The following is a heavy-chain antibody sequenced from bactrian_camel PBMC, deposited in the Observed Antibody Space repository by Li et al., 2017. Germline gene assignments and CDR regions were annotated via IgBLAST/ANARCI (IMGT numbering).Heavy chain of an antibody. Sequence: LVESGGGSVQAGGSLRLSCVVSGYTYRPYCMAWFRQAPGKEREGVAAIDTGDGSTYYLNSVEGRFTISQDNAKDTVYSEMNSLKPEDTAMYYCAYDLLDLPSGYRGSCKEVEYNYWGQGTQV. CDR3: AYDLLDLPSGYRGSCKEVEYNY. D-gene: IGHD6*01. V-gene: IGHV3S25*01. J-gene: IGHJ4*01. CDR2: IDTGDGST. CDR1: GYTYRPYC.